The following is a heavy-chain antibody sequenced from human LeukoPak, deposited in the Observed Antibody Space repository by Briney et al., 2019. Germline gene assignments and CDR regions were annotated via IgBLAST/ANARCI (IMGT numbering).Heavy chain of an antibody. CDR2: IKQDGSEK. V-gene: IGHV3-7*01. D-gene: IGHD3-22*01. CDR3: ARDITMISGIWYYFDY. Sequence: PGGSLRLSCAASGFTFSNYWMSWVRQAPGKGLEWVANIKQDGSEKYYVDSVKGRFTISRDNAKNSLYLQMNSLRAEDTAVYYCARDITMISGIWYYFDYWGQGTLVTVSS. CDR1: GFTFSNYW. J-gene: IGHJ4*02.